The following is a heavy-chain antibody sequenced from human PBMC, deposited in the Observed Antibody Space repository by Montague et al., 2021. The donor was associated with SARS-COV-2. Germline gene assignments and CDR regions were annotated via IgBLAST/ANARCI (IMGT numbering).Heavy chain of an antibody. CDR2: IYPSGDT. CDR3: ASSYGSGYYGFDY. CDR1: AGSINNYY. Sequence: SETLSLTSTVSAGSINNYYWSWIRQSAGKGLEWIGRIYPSGDTNYNPSLKSRVTVSVDTSKSQFSLNLNSLTVADTAVYYCASSYGSGYYGFDYWGQGIPVTVSS. V-gene: IGHV4-4*07. D-gene: IGHD3-10*01. J-gene: IGHJ4*02.